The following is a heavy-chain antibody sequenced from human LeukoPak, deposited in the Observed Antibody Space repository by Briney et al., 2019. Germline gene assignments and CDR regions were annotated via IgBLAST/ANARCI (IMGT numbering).Heavy chain of an antibody. D-gene: IGHD3-3*01. CDR1: GFTFSNYI. CDR2: SGSGGST. J-gene: IGHJ4*02. V-gene: IGHV3-23*01. Sequence: GGSLRLSCAASGFTFSNYIINWVRQAPGKGLEWVSGSGSGGSTYYADSVKGRFTISRDNSKNTLYLQMNSLRAEDTAVYYCAKDFWSGYYPNCWGQGTLVTVSS. CDR3: AKDFWSGYYPNC.